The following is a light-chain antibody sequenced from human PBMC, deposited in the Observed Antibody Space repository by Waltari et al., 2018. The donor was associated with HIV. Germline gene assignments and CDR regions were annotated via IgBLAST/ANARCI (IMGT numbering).Light chain of an antibody. CDR2: DVT. Sequence: QSALTQPASVSGSPGQSITLSCSGTSSDISTYDFVSWYQKQPAKAPKLLIYDVTARPSGVSSGFAGSKSGSTASLTISAIQADDEADYYCSSYTTSNTVVFGPGTKLSVL. J-gene: IGLJ2*01. CDR1: SSDISTYDF. CDR3: SSYTTSNTVV. V-gene: IGLV2-14*03.